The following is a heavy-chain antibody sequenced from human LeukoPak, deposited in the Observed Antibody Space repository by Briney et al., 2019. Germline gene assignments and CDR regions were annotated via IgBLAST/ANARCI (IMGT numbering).Heavy chain of an antibody. J-gene: IGHJ2*01. CDR1: GGSVSSGSYY. Sequence: SETLSLTCTVSGGSVSSGSYYWSWIRQPPGKGLEWIGYIYYSGSTNYNPSLKSRVTISVDTSKNQFSLKLSSVTAADTAVYYCARDLYGDYGWYFDLWGVAPWSLSPQ. D-gene: IGHD4-17*01. CDR2: IYYSGST. V-gene: IGHV4-61*01. CDR3: ARDLYGDYGWYFDL.